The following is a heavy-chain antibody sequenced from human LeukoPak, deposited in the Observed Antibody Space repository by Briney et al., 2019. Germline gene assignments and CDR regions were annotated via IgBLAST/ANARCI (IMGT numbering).Heavy chain of an antibody. CDR2: ITGSGDST. V-gene: IGHV3-23*01. J-gene: IGHJ4*02. CDR3: AKGTLRSCTGAGCYPFDY. CDR1: GSSFSAYA. D-gene: IGHD2-8*02. Sequence: GGSLRLSCAASGSSFSAYAMNWVRQAPGKGLEWVSSITGSGDSTYIADSVKGRFTIYRDNSKNTMYMQMNILRAEDTAVYYCAKGTLRSCTGAGCYPFDYWGQGTLVNVSS.